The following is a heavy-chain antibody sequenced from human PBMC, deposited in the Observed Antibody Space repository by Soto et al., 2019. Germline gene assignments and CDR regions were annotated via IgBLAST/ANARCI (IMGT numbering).Heavy chain of an antibody. CDR2: ISGSGSTI. J-gene: IGHJ4*02. CDR1: GFIFSDYY. D-gene: IGHD6-19*01. CDR3: ARTARGWHNDY. V-gene: IGHV3-11*01. Sequence: QVQLVESGGGLVKPGGSLRLSCAASGFIFSDYYMSWIRQSPGKGLEWISYISGSGSTIYYADSVKGRFTISRDNAKNSLYRQMNSLRAEDTAVYYCARTARGWHNDYWGQGTLVTVSS.